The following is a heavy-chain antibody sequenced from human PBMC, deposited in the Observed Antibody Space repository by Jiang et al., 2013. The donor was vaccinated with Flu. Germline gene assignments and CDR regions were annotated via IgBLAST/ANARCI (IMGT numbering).Heavy chain of an antibody. V-gene: IGHV1-18*01. CDR2: ISAYNGKT. D-gene: IGHD2-2*01. Sequence: SGAEVKKPGASVNVSCKTSGYTFGNYAISWVRQAPGQGLEWLAWISAYNGKTKYAQKFQGRVSMTTDTSTSTAYLELRSLTSDDTAVYYCARGEYCTVTTCYAEDYYG. J-gene: IGHJ6*01. CDR1: GYTFGNYA. CDR3: ARGEYCTVTTCYAEDYYG.